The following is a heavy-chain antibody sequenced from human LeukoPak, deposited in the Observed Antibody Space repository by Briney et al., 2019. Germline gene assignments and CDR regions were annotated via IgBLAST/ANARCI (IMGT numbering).Heavy chain of an antibody. V-gene: IGHV3-30*18. J-gene: IGHJ4*02. CDR1: GFTFSSYG. CDR2: ISYDGSNK. CDR3: AKDNRAKSLDY. Sequence: PGRSLRLSCAASGFTFSSYGMHWVRQAPGKGLGWVAVISYDGSNKYYADSVKGRFTISRDNSKNTLYLQMNSLRAEDTAVYYCAKDNRAKSLDYWGQGTLVTVSS.